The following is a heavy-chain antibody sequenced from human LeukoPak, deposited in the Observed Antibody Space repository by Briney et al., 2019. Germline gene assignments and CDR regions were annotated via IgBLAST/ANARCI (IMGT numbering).Heavy chain of an antibody. D-gene: IGHD2-15*01. CDR1: GITFNTYG. V-gene: IGHV3-30*02. CDR3: AKDLSYSFDI. Sequence: GGSLRLSCIVSGITFNTYGFHWFRQAPGKGLEWLAFIGHDGSYKHYADSVRGRFTISRDNSRNTLYLQMNSLRADDTALCRCAKDLSYSFDIWGQGTKVTVSS. J-gene: IGHJ3*02. CDR2: IGHDGSYK.